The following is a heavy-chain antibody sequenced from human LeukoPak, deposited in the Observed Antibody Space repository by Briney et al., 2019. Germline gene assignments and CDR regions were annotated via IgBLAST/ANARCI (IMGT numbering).Heavy chain of an antibody. CDR3: ARDEQQQWFDP. Sequence: AASVKVSCKASGYTFTDYYIHWVRQAPGQGLEWMGWINPNTDYTYYAQKFQGRVTMTRDTSISTAYMELSRLRSDDTAVYYCARDEQQQWFDPWGQGTLVTVSS. CDR2: INPNTDYT. D-gene: IGHD6-13*01. CDR1: GYTFTDYY. J-gene: IGHJ5*02. V-gene: IGHV1-2*02.